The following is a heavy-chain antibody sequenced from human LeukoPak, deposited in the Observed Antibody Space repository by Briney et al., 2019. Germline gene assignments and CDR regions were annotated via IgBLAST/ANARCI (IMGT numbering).Heavy chain of an antibody. D-gene: IGHD5-12*01. CDR3: ARAPLVATSAVNWFDP. J-gene: IGHJ5*02. CDR2: ISSSGSTI. V-gene: IGHV3-48*03. CDR1: GFTFSSYE. Sequence: GGSLRLSCAASGFTFSSYEMHWVRQAPGKGLEWVSYISSSGSTIYYADSVKGRFTISRDNARNSLYLQMNSLRAEDTAVYYCARAPLVATSAVNWFDPWGQGTLVTVSS.